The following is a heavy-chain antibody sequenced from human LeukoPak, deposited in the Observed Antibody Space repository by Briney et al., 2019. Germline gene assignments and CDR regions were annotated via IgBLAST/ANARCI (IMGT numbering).Heavy chain of an antibody. CDR3: ARDQDDSSGYYWEVAFDI. V-gene: IGHV1-69*05. D-gene: IGHD3-22*01. CDR2: IIPIFGTA. CDR1: GGTFSSYA. Sequence: SVKVSCKASGGTFSSYAISWVRQAPGQGLEWMGRIIPIFGTANYTQKFQGRVTITTDESTSTAYMELSSLRSEDTAVYYCARDQDDSSGYYWEVAFDIWGQGTMVTVSS. J-gene: IGHJ3*02.